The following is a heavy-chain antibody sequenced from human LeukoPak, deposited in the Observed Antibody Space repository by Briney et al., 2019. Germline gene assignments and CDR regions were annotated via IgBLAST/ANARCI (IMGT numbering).Heavy chain of an antibody. Sequence: ASVKVSCKAPGYTFTSYYMHWVPQAPGQELEWMGIINPSGGSTSYAQKFQGRVTMTRDMSTSTVYMELSSLRSEDTAVYYCASLGFHVVGQYMDVWGKGTTVTVSS. CDR1: GYTFTSYY. V-gene: IGHV1-46*01. CDR2: INPSGGST. CDR3: ASLGFHVVGQYMDV. D-gene: IGHD1-26*01. J-gene: IGHJ6*03.